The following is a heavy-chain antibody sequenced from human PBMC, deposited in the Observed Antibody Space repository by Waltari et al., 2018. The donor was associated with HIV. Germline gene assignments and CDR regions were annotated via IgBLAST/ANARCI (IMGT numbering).Heavy chain of an antibody. D-gene: IGHD4-17*01. Sequence: QVQLVQSGAEVKKPGSSVKVSCKASGGTFSSYAISWVRQAPGQGLEWMGGIIPIFGTANYAQKFQGRVTITADESTSTAYMELSSLRSEDTAVYYCAMPFTVTTLGDYYYGMDVWGQGTTVTVSS. CDR2: IIPIFGTA. CDR3: AMPFTVTTLGDYYYGMDV. J-gene: IGHJ6*02. V-gene: IGHV1-69*01. CDR1: GGTFSSYA.